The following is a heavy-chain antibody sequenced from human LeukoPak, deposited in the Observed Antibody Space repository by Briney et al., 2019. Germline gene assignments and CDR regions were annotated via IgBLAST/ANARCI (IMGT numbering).Heavy chain of an antibody. CDR3: ATVSLTGTDAFDI. CDR1: GYTLTELS. V-gene: IGHV1-24*01. Sequence: ASVKVSCKVSGYTLTELSMHGVRQARGKGLEWMGGFDPEDGETIYAQKFQGRVTMTEDTSTDTAYMELSSLRSEDTAVYYCATVSLTGTDAFDIWGQGTMVTVSS. D-gene: IGHD3-9*01. J-gene: IGHJ3*02. CDR2: FDPEDGET.